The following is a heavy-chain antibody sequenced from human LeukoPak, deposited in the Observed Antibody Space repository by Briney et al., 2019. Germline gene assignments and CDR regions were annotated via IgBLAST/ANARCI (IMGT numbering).Heavy chain of an antibody. V-gene: IGHV3-7*03. CDR3: ARDWELIY. CDR2: IKQDGSEK. CDR1: GFASISYW. Sequence: GGSLRLSCAASGFASISYWMTWFRQAPGKGQEWVANIKQDGSEKYYVDSVKGRFTISRDNTKNSLYLQMKSLRVEDRAVYYCARDWELIYWGQGTLVTVSS. D-gene: IGHD1-26*01. J-gene: IGHJ4*02.